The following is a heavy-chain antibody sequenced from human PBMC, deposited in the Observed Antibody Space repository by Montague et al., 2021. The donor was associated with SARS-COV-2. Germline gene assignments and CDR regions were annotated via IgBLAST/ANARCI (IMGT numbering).Heavy chain of an antibody. Sequence: SLSLSWSASGFTFSGYWMSWVRQAPGKGLEWVANIKQDGSEKYYVDSVKGRFTISRDNAKNSLYLQMNSLRAEDTAVYYCARDWGSGDVLRYFDWFTLKALDYWGQGTLVTVSS. CDR2: IKQDGSEK. V-gene: IGHV3-7*01. J-gene: IGHJ4*02. D-gene: IGHD3-9*01. CDR3: ARDWGSGDVLRYFDWFTLKALDY. CDR1: GFTFSGYW.